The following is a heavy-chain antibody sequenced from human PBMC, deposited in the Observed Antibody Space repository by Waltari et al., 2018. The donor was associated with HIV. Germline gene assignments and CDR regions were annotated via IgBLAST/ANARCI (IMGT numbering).Heavy chain of an antibody. J-gene: IGHJ6*02. CDR2: IIPAFGTA. CDR3: ARDHRGNKLLYGMDV. CDR1: GGPFSSYA. Sequence: QVQLVQSGAEVKKPGSSVRVSCKVSGGPFSSYALNWVRQAPRQGLEWMGGIIPAFGTANYAERFQGRVTITADEYASTAYMDLSSLRSEDTAVYFCARDHRGNKLLYGMDVWGQGTTVTV. V-gene: IGHV1-69*01.